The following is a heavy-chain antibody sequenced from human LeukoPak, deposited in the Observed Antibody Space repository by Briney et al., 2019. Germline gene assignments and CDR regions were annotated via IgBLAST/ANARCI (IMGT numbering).Heavy chain of an antibody. J-gene: IGHJ4*02. CDR2: IRQDGSEK. D-gene: IGHD2-15*01. V-gene: IGHV3-7*01. CDR3: ASVVAHANDY. Sequence: GGSLRLSCAASGFTFSSYWMIWVRQAPGKGLEWVANIRQDGSEKYYVDSVKGRFTISRDNAKNSLYLQMNSLRAEDTAVYYCASVVAHANDYWGQGTLVTVSS. CDR1: GFTFSSYW.